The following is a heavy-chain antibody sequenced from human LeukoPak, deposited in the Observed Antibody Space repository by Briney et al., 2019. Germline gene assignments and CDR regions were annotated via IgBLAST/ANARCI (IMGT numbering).Heavy chain of an antibody. V-gene: IGHV4-4*07. J-gene: IGHJ5*02. CDR1: GGSISSYY. CDR2: IYTSGST. CDR3: ASLITMVRGVTATNWFDP. D-gene: IGHD3-10*01. Sequence: SETLSLTCTVSGGSISSYYWSWIRQPAGKELEWIGRIYTSGSTNYNPSLKSRVTMSVDTSKNQFSLKLSSVTAADTAVYYCASLITMVRGVTATNWFDPWGQGTLVTVSS.